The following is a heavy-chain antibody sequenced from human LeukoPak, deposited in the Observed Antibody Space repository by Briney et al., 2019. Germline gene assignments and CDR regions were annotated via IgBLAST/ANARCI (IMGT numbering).Heavy chain of an antibody. D-gene: IGHD6-13*01. Sequence: SETLSLTCTVSGGSISSYYWSWIRQPPGKGLEWIGYIYYSGSTNYNPSLKSRVTISVDTSKNQFSLKLSSVTAADTAVYYCAREAGYSSSWYYWGQGTLVTVSS. V-gene: IGHV4-59*01. J-gene: IGHJ4*02. CDR1: GGSISSYY. CDR2: IYYSGST. CDR3: AREAGYSSSWYY.